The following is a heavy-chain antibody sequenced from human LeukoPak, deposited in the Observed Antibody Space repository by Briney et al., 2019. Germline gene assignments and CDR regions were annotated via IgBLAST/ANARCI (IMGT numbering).Heavy chain of an antibody. Sequence: GGSLRLSCAASGFTFSGSAMQWVGQASGKGVTGVGRIRSKANSYATAYAASVKGRFTISRDDSKNTAYLQMNSLKIEDPAVYYCTRHTSGSYNYWGHGTLFTVSA. J-gene: IGHJ4*01. D-gene: IGHD1-26*01. CDR2: IRSKANSYAT. V-gene: IGHV3-73*01. CDR1: GFTFSGSA. CDR3: TRHTSGSYNY.